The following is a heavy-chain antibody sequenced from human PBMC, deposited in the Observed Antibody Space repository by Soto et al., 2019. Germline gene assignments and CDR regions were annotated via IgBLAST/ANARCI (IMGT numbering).Heavy chain of an antibody. Sequence: WVRQMPGKGLEWTGIIYPGDSDTRYSPSFQGQVTISADKSISTAYLQWSSLKASDTAMYYCARPFTSRLDMDVWGQGTTVTVSS. CDR3: ARPFTSRLDMDV. V-gene: IGHV5-51*01. D-gene: IGHD3-16*01. J-gene: IGHJ6*02. CDR2: IYPGDSDT.